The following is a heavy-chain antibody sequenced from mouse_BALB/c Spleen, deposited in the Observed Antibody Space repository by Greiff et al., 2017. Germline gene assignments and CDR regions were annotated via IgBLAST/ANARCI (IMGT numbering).Heavy chain of an antibody. CDR3: ARWGYADYYAMDY. D-gene: IGHD3-1*01. Sequence: EVKLVESGGGLVQPGGSRKLSCAASGFTFSSFGMHWVRQAPEKGLEWVAYISSGSSTIYYADTVKGRFTISRDNPKNTLFLQMTSLRSEDTAMYYCARWGYADYYAMDYWGQGTSVTVSS. CDR1: GFTFSSFG. V-gene: IGHV5-17*02. J-gene: IGHJ4*01. CDR2: ISSGSSTI.